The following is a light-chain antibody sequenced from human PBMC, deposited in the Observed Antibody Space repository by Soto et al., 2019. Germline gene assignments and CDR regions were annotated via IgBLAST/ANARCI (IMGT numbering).Light chain of an antibody. CDR3: QQYDSSPLT. V-gene: IGKV3-20*01. CDR2: GAS. CDR1: QSVSSSY. Sequence: EIVLTQSPGTLSLSPGERATLSCRASQSVSSSYLAWYQQKPGQAPRLLIYGASSRATGIPDRFSGSGSGTDVTLTISRLEPEDFAVYYCQQYDSSPLTFGGGTKGEIK. J-gene: IGKJ4*01.